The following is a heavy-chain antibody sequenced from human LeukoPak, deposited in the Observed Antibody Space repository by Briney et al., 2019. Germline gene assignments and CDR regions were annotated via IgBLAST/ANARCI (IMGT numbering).Heavy chain of an antibody. CDR3: ASVTMVRGVLYYYYMDV. CDR2: IYYSGST. Sequence: PSEAPSLTCTVSGGSISSSSYYWGWIRQPPGKGLEWIGSIYYSGSTYYNPSLKSRVTISVDTSKNQFSLKLSSVTAADTAVYYCASVTMVRGVLYYYYMDVWGKGTTVTISS. CDR1: GGSISSSSYY. V-gene: IGHV4-39*01. D-gene: IGHD3-10*01. J-gene: IGHJ6*03.